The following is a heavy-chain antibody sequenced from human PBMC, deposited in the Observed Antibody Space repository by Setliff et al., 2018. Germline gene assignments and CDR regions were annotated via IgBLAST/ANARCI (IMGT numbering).Heavy chain of an antibody. J-gene: IGHJ3*02. V-gene: IGHV1-18*01. D-gene: IGHD3-22*01. CDR2: ISAYNGFI. CDR1: GYTFTSYG. CDR3: ARDLDYQYYYETSGRDAFDI. Sequence: ASVKVSCKASGYTFTSYGISWVRQAPGQGLEWMGWISAYNGFIVYAQKFQGRVTMTTDTSTNTAYMELRSLRSDDTAVYYCARDLDYQYYYETSGRDAFDIWGLGTMVTVSS.